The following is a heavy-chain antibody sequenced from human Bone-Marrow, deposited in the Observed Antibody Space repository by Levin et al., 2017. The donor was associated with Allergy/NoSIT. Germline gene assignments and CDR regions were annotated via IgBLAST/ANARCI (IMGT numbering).Heavy chain of an antibody. CDR2: ISPDGSHI. V-gene: IGHV3-74*01. J-gene: IGHJ4*02. D-gene: IGHD2-8*01. CDR3: VRGTNDWMGVDY. CDR1: GFILSNYH. Sequence: HAGGSLRLSCGVSGFILSNYHMHWVRRGPGKGLVCVARISPDGSHISYADSVKGRFTISRDNPKNTVYLEMHSLRDEDTGVYYCVRGTNDWMGVDYWGQGAQVTVSS.